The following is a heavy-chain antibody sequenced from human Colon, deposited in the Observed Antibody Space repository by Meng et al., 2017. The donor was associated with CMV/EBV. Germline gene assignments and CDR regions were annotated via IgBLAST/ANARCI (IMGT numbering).Heavy chain of an antibody. CDR2: ISSSGNVM. J-gene: IGHJ4*02. D-gene: IGHD3-22*01. CDR3: AREGDFYDSDGYSYYFDY. CDR1: DFIFSDFQ. V-gene: IGHV3-11*04. Sequence: GESLKISCAASDFIFSDFQMSWVRQAPGKGLEWVAYISSSGNVMHYADSVKGRFTISRDNAKNSLSLQMNSLRDEDTTIYFCAREGDFYDSDGYSYYFDYWGPGTLVTVSS.